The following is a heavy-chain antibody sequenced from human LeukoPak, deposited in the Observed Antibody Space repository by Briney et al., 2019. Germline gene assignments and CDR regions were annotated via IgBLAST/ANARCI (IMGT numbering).Heavy chain of an antibody. CDR3: ASSDSFTFYFDY. CDR1: GGSISSYY. D-gene: IGHD2/OR15-2a*01. J-gene: IGHJ4*02. V-gene: IGHV4-59*06. CDR2: IYYSGST. Sequence: SETQSLTCTVSGGSISSYYWSWIRQPPGKGLEWIGYIYYSGSTYYNPSLKSRVTISVDTSKNQFSLKLSSVTAADTAVYYCASSDSFTFYFDYWGQGTLVTVSS.